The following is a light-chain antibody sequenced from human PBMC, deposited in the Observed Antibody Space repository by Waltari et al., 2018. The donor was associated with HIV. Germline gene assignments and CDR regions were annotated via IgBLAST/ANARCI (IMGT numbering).Light chain of an antibody. V-gene: IGLV1-47*01. CDR2: KNF. Sequence: QSFLPQPPSASGTPGQTVTISCSGSSSTIENDNVHWYQQLPGMTPKLLIYKNFLRPSGVPDRFAASKSGTSASLTISGLRSADEADYYCVGWDSSLSAYVFGAGTKVAVL. J-gene: IGLJ1*01. CDR3: VGWDSSLSAYV. CDR1: SSTIENDN.